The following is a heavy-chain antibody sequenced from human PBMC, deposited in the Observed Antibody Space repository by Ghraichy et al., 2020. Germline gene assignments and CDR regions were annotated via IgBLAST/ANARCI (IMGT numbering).Heavy chain of an antibody. J-gene: IGHJ4*02. D-gene: IGHD6-13*01. CDR1: GFAFSSNW. Sequence: GGSLRLSCAASGFAFSSNWMSWVRQAPGKGLEWVANIKQDGSEKYYVDSVKGRFTISRDNAKKSLYLQMNSLRAEDTAVYYCARHGSNWYSDYWGQGTLVTVSS. CDR2: IKQDGSEK. CDR3: ARHGSNWYSDY. V-gene: IGHV3-7*02.